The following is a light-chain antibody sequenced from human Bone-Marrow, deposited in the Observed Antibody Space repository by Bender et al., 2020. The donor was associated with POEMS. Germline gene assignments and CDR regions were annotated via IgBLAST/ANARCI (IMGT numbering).Light chain of an antibody. J-gene: IGLJ1*01. CDR1: NSDVGAYKY. CDR3: NSSTSSTTLYV. Sequence: QSALTQAASVSASPGQSVTISCTGTNSDVGAYKYVSWYQQHPGKAPKLIIYDVYNRPSGVPDRFSGSKTGNTASLTISALQAEDEADYYCNSSTSSTTLYVFGSGTKVTVL. V-gene: IGLV2-14*03. CDR2: DVY.